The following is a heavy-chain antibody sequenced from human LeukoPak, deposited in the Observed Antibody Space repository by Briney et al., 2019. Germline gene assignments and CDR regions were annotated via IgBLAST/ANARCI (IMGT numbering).Heavy chain of an antibody. J-gene: IGHJ5*02. Sequence: ASVKVSCKASGYTFTSSDINWVRQATGQGLEWMGWMNPNSGNTGYAQKFQGRVTMTRNTSISTAYMELSSLRSEDTAVYYCARVPFVVMGDTGNRFDPWGQGTLVTVSS. CDR1: GYTFTSSD. V-gene: IGHV1-8*01. CDR2: MNPNSGNT. D-gene: IGHD2-8*01. CDR3: ARVPFVVMGDTGNRFDP.